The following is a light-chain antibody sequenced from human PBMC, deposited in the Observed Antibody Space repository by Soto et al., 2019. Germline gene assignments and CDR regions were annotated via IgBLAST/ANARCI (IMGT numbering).Light chain of an antibody. V-gene: IGKV1-33*01. J-gene: IGKJ2*01. CDR2: DAS. CDR1: QDLSNY. Sequence: DIQMTQSPSSLSASVGDRVIITCQASQDLSNYLKWYQQKPRKAPKLLIYDASNFETGVPSRFSGSGAGTDVTFTISSLQPEDIAPSYCQQYDNLPPYTFGQGTKLEIK. CDR3: QQYDNLPPYT.